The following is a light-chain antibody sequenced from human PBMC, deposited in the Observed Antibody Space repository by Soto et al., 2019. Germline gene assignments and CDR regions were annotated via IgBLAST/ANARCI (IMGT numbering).Light chain of an antibody. CDR2: DAS. CDR3: QQYDNPPVT. V-gene: IGKV1-33*01. J-gene: IGKJ1*01. CDR1: QDISNY. Sequence: DIQMTQSPSYLSASVGDRVTITCQASQDISNYLNWYQQKPGKAPKLLIYDASNLEIGVPSRFSGSGSGTDFTFTISSLQPEDIATYYCQQYDNPPVTFGQGTKVEIK.